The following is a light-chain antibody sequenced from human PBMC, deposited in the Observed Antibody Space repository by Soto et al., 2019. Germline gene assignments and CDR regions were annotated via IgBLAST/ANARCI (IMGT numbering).Light chain of an antibody. CDR2: GAS. V-gene: IGKV3-15*01. CDR3: QHYNDWGT. Sequence: EIVMTQSPATLSVSPGERATLSCRASQSVNSNLAWYQQKPGQAPRLLIYGASTRATGIPARFSGSGFGTEFTLTISSLQSEDFVTYYCQHYNDWGTLGQGTKLEIK. J-gene: IGKJ2*01. CDR1: QSVNSN.